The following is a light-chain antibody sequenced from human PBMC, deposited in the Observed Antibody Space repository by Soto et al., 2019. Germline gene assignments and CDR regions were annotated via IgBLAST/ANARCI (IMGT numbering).Light chain of an antibody. CDR2: VTS. CDR1: QSVDSSY. Sequence: ENVLTQSPGTMSLSPGERATLSCRASQSVDSSYLAWYQQRPGQAPRLLIYVTSSRATGIPDRFSGSGSGTDFTLTINRLEPEDFAVYYCQQYGSLLYTFGQGTKLEIK. J-gene: IGKJ2*01. V-gene: IGKV3-20*01. CDR3: QQYGSLLYT.